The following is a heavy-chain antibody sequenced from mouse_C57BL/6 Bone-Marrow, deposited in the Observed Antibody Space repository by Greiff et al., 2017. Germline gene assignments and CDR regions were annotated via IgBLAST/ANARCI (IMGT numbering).Heavy chain of an antibody. V-gene: IGHV1-31*01. CDR3: ARDERGSEIAY. CDR2: IYPYNGGS. Sequence: VQLQQSGPELVKPGASVKISCKASGYSFTGHYMHWVKQSHGNILDWIGYIYPYNGGSSYNQKFKGKATLTVDKSSSTAYMELRSLTSEDSAVXDYARDERGSEIAYWGQGTPVTVSA. CDR1: GYSFTGHY. J-gene: IGHJ3*01.